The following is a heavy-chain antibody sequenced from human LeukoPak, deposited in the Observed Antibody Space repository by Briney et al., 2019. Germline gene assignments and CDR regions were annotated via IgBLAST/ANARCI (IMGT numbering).Heavy chain of an antibody. Sequence: GGSLRLSCAASGFTFSDYNMRWIRQAPGKGLEWVSSISRSGSTKYYADSVKGRFTISRDNAKNSLFLQMNSLRAEDTAVYYCARVLRYCSGGNCCSGGLGYMDVWGKGTTVTISS. J-gene: IGHJ6*03. D-gene: IGHD2-15*01. CDR2: ISRSGSTK. CDR1: GFTFSDYN. CDR3: ARVLRYCSGGNCCSGGLGYMDV. V-gene: IGHV3-11*01.